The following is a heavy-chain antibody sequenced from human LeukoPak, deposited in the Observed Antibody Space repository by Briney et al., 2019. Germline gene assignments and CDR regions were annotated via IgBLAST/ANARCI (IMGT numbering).Heavy chain of an antibody. D-gene: IGHD3-22*01. J-gene: IGHJ4*02. V-gene: IGHV4-34*01. CDR1: GGSFSGYY. Sequence: SETLSPTCAVYGGSFSGYYWSWIRQPPGKGLEWIGEINHSGSTNYNPSLKSRVTISVDTSKNQFSLKLSSVTAADTAVYYCARGPQARMSSGYYYPNYFDYWGQGTLVTVSS. CDR3: ARGPQARMSSGYYYPNYFDY. CDR2: INHSGST.